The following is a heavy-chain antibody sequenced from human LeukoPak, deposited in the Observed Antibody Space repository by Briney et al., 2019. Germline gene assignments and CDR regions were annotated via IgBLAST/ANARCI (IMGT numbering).Heavy chain of an antibody. CDR3: ARGVYYGMDV. Sequence: SETLSLTCTVSGGSISSSSYYWGWIRQPPGKGLEWIGSIYYSGSTYYNPSLKSRVTISVDTSKNQFSLKLSSVTAADTAVYYCARGVYYGMDVWGQGTTVTVPS. CDR1: GGSISSSSYY. V-gene: IGHV4-39*07. J-gene: IGHJ6*02. CDR2: IYYSGST.